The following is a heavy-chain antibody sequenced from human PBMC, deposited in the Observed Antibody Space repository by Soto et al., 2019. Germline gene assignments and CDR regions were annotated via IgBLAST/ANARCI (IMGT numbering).Heavy chain of an antibody. J-gene: IGHJ4*02. CDR3: AREGGIVGATAADY. D-gene: IGHD1-26*01. V-gene: IGHV4-31*03. CDR1: GGSISSGGYY. CDR2: IYYSGST. Sequence: QVQLQESGPGLVKPSQTLSLTCTVSGGSISSGGYYGSGIGQHPGKGLEWIGYIYYSGSTYYNPSLKSRVTISVDTSKNQFSLKLSSVTAADTAVYYCAREGGIVGATAADYWGQGTLVTVSS.